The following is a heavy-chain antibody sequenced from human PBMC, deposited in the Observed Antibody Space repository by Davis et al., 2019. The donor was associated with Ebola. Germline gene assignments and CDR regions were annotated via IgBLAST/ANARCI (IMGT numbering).Heavy chain of an antibody. Sequence: GESLKISCAASGFTFSSYSMNWVRQAPGKGLEWVSSISSSSSYIYYADSVKGRFTISRDNAKNSLYLQMNSLKTEDTAVYYCTRENIVLMVYVDYWGQGTLVTVSS. CDR1: GFTFSSYS. V-gene: IGHV3-21*03. D-gene: IGHD2-8*01. J-gene: IGHJ4*02. CDR3: TRENIVLMVYVDY. CDR2: ISSSSSYI.